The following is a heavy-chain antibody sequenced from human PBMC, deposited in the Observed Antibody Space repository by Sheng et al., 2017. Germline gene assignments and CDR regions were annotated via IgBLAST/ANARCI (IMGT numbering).Heavy chain of an antibody. V-gene: IGHV1-46*01. CDR3: ARSYGGGTFDY. CDR1: GYTFTSYY. J-gene: IGHJ4*02. D-gene: IGHD5-18*01. Sequence: QVQLVQSGAEVKKPGASVKVSCKASGYTFTSYYMHWVRRAPGQGLEWMGIINPSGGSTSYAQKFQGRVTMTRDTSTSTVYMELSSLRSEDTAVYYCARSYGGGTFDYWGQGTLVTVSS. CDR2: INPSGGST.